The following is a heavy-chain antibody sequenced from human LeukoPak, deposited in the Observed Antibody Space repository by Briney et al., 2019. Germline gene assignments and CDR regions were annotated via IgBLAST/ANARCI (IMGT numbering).Heavy chain of an antibody. CDR1: GFTFSGSA. J-gene: IGHJ4*02. D-gene: IGHD3-9*01. Sequence: GGSLRLSCAASGFTFSGSAMHWVRQASGKGLEWVGRIRSKANSYATAYAASVKGRFTISRDDSKNTAYLQMNSLRAEDTAVYYCAKWGDYDVLTGYYVSDYWGQGTLVTVSS. CDR3: AKWGDYDVLTGYYVSDY. V-gene: IGHV3-73*01. CDR2: IRSKANSYAT.